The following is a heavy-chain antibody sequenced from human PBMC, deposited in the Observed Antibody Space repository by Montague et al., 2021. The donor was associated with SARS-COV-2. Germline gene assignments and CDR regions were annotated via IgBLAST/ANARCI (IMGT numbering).Heavy chain of an antibody. V-gene: IGHV4-59*08. CDR2: IYYSGST. CDR1: GGSISSYY. D-gene: IGHD1-26*01. Sequence: SETLSLTCTVSGGSISSYYWSWIRQPPGKGLEWIGYIYYSGSTNYNPSLKSRITMAVDMSKNQFSLNLISVTAADTAVYFCVRTGAAHRVNNWFDPWGQGALVTVSS. CDR3: VRTGAAHRVNNWFDP. J-gene: IGHJ5*02.